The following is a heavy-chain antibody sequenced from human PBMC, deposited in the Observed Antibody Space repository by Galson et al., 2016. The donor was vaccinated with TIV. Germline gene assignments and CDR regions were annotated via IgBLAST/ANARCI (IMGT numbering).Heavy chain of an antibody. J-gene: IGHJ1*01. Sequence: LSLTCNVSGGSISSGAYHWSWIRQRPGKALEWIGNIYDSGSTHYNPSLQSRATISVDTSQNHFSLKLTSVTAADTAVYYCARWAESGSYYDYFQHWGQGTLVTVSS. D-gene: IGHD1-26*01. V-gene: IGHV4-31*03. CDR3: ARWAESGSYYDYFQH. CDR1: GGSISSGAYH. CDR2: IYDSGST.